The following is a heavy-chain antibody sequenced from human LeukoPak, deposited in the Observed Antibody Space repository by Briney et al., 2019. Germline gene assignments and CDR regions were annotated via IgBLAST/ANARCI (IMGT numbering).Heavy chain of an antibody. V-gene: IGHV3-23*01. J-gene: IGHJ4*02. Sequence: GGSLRLSCAASGFTFSIYAMSWVRQAPGKGLEWVSAISGSGGSTYSADSVKGRFTISRDNSKNALYLQMNSLRGEDTGVYYCAASGSYYGRWFDYWGQGTLVTVSS. CDR1: GFTFSIYA. CDR3: AASGSYYGRWFDY. D-gene: IGHD1-26*01. CDR2: ISGSGGST.